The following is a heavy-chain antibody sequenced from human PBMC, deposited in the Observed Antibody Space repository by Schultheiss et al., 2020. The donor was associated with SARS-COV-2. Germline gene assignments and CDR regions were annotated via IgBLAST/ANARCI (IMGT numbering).Heavy chain of an antibody. CDR1: GFTFSDHY. CDR2: IYYSGST. J-gene: IGHJ6*02. D-gene: IGHD3-10*02. Sequence: GSLRLSCAASGFTFSDHYMDWVRQAPGKGLEWIGYIYYSGSTNYNPSLKSRVTISVDTSKNHLSLNLTSVTAADTAVYFCARRMFYYYGMDVWGQGTTVTVSS. CDR3: ARRMFYYYGMDV. V-gene: IGHV4-59*11.